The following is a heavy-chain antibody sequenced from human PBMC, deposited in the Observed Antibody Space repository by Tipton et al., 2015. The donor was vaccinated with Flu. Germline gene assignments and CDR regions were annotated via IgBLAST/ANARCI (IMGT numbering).Heavy chain of an antibody. J-gene: IGHJ6*03. CDR1: SGSIRSTNYF. Sequence: TLSLTCTVSSGSIRSTNYFCAWIRQPPGKGLELIGSIYPSGTTYYNPSLKSRVTISVDTSKSHFSLKLRSVTAADTAVYYCARAQHYDSSAYYYYMDVWGKGTTVTVSS. D-gene: IGHD3-22*01. CDR2: IYPSGTT. CDR3: ARAQHYDSSAYYYYMDV. V-gene: IGHV4-39*02.